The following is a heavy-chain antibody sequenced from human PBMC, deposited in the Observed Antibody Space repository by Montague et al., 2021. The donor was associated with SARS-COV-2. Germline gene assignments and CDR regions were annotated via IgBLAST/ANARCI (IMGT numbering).Heavy chain of an antibody. CDR2: IYYSGGI. CDR3: ARAVSVRRAVNWFDP. V-gene: IGHV4-59*11. J-gene: IGHJ5*02. CDR1: GGSMSAHY. D-gene: IGHD3-10*01. Sequence: SETLSLTCTVSGGSMSAHYWAWIRQPPGKGLEWLAYIYYSGGINSNPSLKSRVSMSVDTSQNQFSLKLTSVTAADTAVYYCARAVSVRRAVNWFDPWGQGTLVTVSS.